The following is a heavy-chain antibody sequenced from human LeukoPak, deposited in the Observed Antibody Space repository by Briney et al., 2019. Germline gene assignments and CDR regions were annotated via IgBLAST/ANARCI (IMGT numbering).Heavy chain of an antibody. CDR3: AGRYCSSTSCYAPVR. V-gene: IGHV3-74*01. CDR2: INSDGSST. J-gene: IGHJ4*02. D-gene: IGHD2-2*01. CDR1: GFTFSSYW. Sequence: QTGGSLRLSCAASGFTFSSYWMHWVRQAPGKGLVWVSRINSDGSSTSYADSVKGRFTISRDNAKNTLYLQMNSLRAEDTAVYYCAGRYCSSTSCYAPVRWGQGTLVTVSS.